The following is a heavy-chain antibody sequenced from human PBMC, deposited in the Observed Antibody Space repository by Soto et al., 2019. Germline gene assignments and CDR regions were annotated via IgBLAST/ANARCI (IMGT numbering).Heavy chain of an antibody. CDR3: ARDLAVAGNI. Sequence: LRLSCVASVFSFSSYAMNWVRQAPGEGLEWVSSISSSSSYRHYRDSVKGRFTISRDTAKNALFLQMNSLRAEDTAVYYCARDLAVAGNIWGQGILVTVSS. CDR2: ISSSSSYR. V-gene: IGHV3-21*01. J-gene: IGHJ4*02. D-gene: IGHD6-19*01. CDR1: VFSFSSYA.